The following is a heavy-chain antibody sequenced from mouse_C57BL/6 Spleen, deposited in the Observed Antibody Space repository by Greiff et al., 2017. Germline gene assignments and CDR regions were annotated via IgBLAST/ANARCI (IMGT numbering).Heavy chain of an antibody. CDR2: ISDGASYT. D-gene: IGHD1-1*01. J-gene: IGHJ2*01. CDR1: GFTFSSYA. CDR3: ASPPLYYYGSSVYYFDY. Sequence: EVQGVESGGGLVKPGGSLKLSCAASGFTFSSYAMSWVRQTPEKRLWWVATISDGASYTYYPDNVKGRFTISRDNAKNNLYLQMSHLKSEDTTMYYCASPPLYYYGSSVYYFDYWGPGTTRTVSS. V-gene: IGHV5-4*01.